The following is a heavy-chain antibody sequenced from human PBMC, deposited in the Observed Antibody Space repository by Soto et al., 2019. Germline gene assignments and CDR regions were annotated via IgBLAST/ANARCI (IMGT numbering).Heavy chain of an antibody. Sequence: SVKVARKASGGTFSGYAISCVRQAPGQGLEWMGGIIPICDTVNYAQKFKGSVTITADNSTSTAYMELSSLRSEDTAVYYCARDSGPHRAAAGPPDVWGQGTTVTVSS. CDR3: ARDSGPHRAAAGPPDV. V-gene: IGHV1-69*06. D-gene: IGHD6-13*01. CDR2: IIPICDTV. J-gene: IGHJ6*02. CDR1: GGTFSGYA.